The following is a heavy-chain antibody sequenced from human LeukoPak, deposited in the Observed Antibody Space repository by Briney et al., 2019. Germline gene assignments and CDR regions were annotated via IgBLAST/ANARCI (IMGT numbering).Heavy chain of an antibody. CDR3: ARHSQWGVIPWTFDI. Sequence: SETLSLTCTVSVFSIRSGYYWGWVRQPPGKGLEWIGTIFHSGSTYYNPSLKSRVIVSVDTSKNQFSLKLSSVTAADTAVYYCARHSQWGVIPWTFDIWGQGTTVTVSS. CDR2: IFHSGST. D-gene: IGHD3-16*02. CDR1: VFSIRSGYY. V-gene: IGHV4-38-2*02. J-gene: IGHJ3*02.